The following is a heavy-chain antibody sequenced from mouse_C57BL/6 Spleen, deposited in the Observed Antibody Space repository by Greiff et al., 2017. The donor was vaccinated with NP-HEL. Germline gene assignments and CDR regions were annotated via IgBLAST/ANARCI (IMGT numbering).Heavy chain of an antibody. CDR1: GYSFTGYY. CDR3: ARYYYGSRYYYAMDY. J-gene: IGHJ4*01. V-gene: IGHV1-42*01. CDR2: INPSTGGT. Sequence: VQLQQSGAELVKPGASVKISCKASGYSFTGYYMNWVKQSPEKSLEWIGEINPSTGGTTYNQKFKAKATLTVDKSSSTAYMQLKSLTSEDSAVYYCARYYYGSRYYYAMDYWGQGTSVTVSS. D-gene: IGHD1-1*01.